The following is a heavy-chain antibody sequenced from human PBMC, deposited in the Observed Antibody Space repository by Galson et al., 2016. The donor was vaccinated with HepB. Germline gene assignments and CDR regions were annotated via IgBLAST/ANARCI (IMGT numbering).Heavy chain of an antibody. D-gene: IGHD6-19*01. Sequence: SLRLSCAGSGFTFSDYYMTWIRQAPGKGPEWLSYISSGSSVIYYADSVKGRFTISRDNSDNTLYLHMNSLRAEDTAVYYCARARYSSSWFGDFDYWGQGTLVIVSS. V-gene: IGHV3-11*04. CDR3: ARARYSSSWFGDFDY. J-gene: IGHJ4*02. CDR2: ISSGSSVI. CDR1: GFTFSDYY.